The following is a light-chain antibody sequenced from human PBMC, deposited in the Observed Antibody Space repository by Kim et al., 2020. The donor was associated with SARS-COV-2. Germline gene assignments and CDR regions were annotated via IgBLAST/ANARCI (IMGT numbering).Light chain of an antibody. J-gene: IGKJ4*01. CDR3: QQYGSSPLT. CDR1: HSVSSSY. CDR2: GAS. V-gene: IGKV3-20*01. Sequence: EIVLTQSPVTVSLSPGDRASLSCRASHSVSSSYLAWYQQKPGQAPRLLIYGASSRATGIPDRFSDSGSRTDFTLTISRLEPEDVAVYYCQQYGSSPLTFGGGTKVEL.